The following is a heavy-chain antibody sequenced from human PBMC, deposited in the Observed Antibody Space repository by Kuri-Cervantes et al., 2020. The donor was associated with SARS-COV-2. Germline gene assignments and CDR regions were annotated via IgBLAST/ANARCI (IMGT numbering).Heavy chain of an antibody. CDR1: GFNFSRTD. J-gene: IGHJ4*02. CDR2: ISHDGKNK. D-gene: IGHD2-2*01. V-gene: IGHV3-30*18. CDR3: AKDSIVVVVPAAKDY. Sequence: GGSLRLSCAASGFNFSRTDMHWVRQAPGKGLEWVAVISHDGKNKKCIASGKGRFTISRDNSQNTLYLHMNSLRAEDTAVYYCAKDSIVVVVPAAKDYWGQGTLVTVSS.